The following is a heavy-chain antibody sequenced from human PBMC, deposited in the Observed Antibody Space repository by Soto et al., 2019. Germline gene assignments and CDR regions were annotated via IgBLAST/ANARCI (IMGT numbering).Heavy chain of an antibody. V-gene: IGHV1-69*13. J-gene: IGHJ4*02. D-gene: IGHD3-22*01. CDR3: ARGAYYYDSSGYYYTFDY. CDR1: GGTFSSYA. Sequence: VKVSCKASGGTFSSYAISWVRQAPGQGLEWMGGIIPIFGTANYAQKFQGRVTITADESTSTAYMELSSLRSEDTAVYYCARGAYYYDSSGYYYTFDYWGQGTLATVSS. CDR2: IIPIFGTA.